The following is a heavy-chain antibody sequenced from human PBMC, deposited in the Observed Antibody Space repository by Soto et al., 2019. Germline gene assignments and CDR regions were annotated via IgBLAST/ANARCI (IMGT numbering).Heavy chain of an antibody. Sequence: SETLSLTCTVSGGSISSYYWSWIRQPPGKGLEWIGYIYYSGSTNYNPSLKSRVTISVDTSKNQFSLKLSSVTAADTAVYYCAGINTIFGAALDYWGQGTPVPVSS. D-gene: IGHD3-3*01. CDR3: AGINTIFGAALDY. CDR1: GGSISSYY. CDR2: IYYSGST. V-gene: IGHV4-59*01. J-gene: IGHJ4*02.